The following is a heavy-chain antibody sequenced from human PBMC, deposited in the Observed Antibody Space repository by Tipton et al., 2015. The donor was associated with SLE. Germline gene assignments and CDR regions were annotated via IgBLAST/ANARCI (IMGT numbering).Heavy chain of an antibody. D-gene: IGHD5-12*01. Sequence: GSLRLSCAASGFTVSNFAMIWVRQAPGKGLEWVSGLSGSGGSRYYADSVKGRFTISRDTSKNTLYLQMDSLRGEDTGTYFCAKDGGYDLVYNWFDPWGQGTLVTVSS. J-gene: IGHJ5*02. CDR3: AKDGGYDLVYNWFDP. CDR1: GFTVSNFA. V-gene: IGHV3-23*01. CDR2: LSGSGGSR.